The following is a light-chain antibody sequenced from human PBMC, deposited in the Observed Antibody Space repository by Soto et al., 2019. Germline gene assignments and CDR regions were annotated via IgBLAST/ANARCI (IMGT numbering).Light chain of an antibody. V-gene: IGKV2-30*01. CDR1: QSLVSSDGNTH. Sequence: DVVMTQSPLSLPVTLGQPASISCRSSQSLVSSDGNTHLIWFQQRPGQSPRRLIYKVSNRDSEVPDRFSGSGSGTEFTLEISRVEAEDDGLYYCMQATHWPWTFGEGTKVEIK. CDR3: MQATHWPWT. J-gene: IGKJ1*01. CDR2: KVS.